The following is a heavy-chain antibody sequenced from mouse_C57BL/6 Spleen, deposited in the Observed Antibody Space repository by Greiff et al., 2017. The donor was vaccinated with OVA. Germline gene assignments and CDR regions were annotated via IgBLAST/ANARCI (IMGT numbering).Heavy chain of an antibody. CDR2: INPSNGGT. CDR1: GYTFTSYW. V-gene: IGHV1-53*01. D-gene: IGHD2-1*01. CDR3: ARSRIYYGNYDAMDY. J-gene: IGHJ4*01. Sequence: VQLQQPGTELVKPGASVKLSCKASGYTFTSYWMHWVKQRPGQGLEWIGNINPSNGGTNYNEKFKSKATLTVDKSSSTAYMQLSSLTSEDSAVYYCARSRIYYGNYDAMDYWGQGTSVTVSS.